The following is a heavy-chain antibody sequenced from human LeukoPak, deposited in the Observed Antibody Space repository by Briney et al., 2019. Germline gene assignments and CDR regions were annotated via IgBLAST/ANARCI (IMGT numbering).Heavy chain of an antibody. Sequence: GGSLRLSCAASGFTFEDYAMHWVRQAPGKGLEWVSGISWNSGSIGYADSVKGRFTIPRDNAKNFLYLQMNSLRAEDTALYYCAKDIFRGFDGMDVWGQGTTVTVSS. CDR3: AKDIFRGFDGMDV. CDR1: GFTFEDYA. V-gene: IGHV3-9*01. D-gene: IGHD3-10*01. CDR2: ISWNSGSI. J-gene: IGHJ6*02.